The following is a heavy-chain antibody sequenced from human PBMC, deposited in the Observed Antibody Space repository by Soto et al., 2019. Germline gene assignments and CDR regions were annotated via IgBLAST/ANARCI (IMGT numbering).Heavy chain of an antibody. V-gene: IGHV4-59*01. Sequence: PSETLSLTCTVSGGSISSYSWSWLRQPPGKGLEWIGYIYYSGSTNYNPSLKSRVTISVDTSKTQFSLKLSSVTAADTAVYYCARVDNWKRVDYWGQGILVTVS. J-gene: IGHJ4*02. CDR2: IYYSGST. CDR1: GGSISSYS. D-gene: IGHD1-20*01. CDR3: ARVDNWKRVDY.